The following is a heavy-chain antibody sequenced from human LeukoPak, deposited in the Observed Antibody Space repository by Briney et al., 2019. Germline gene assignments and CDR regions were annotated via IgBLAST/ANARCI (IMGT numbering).Heavy chain of an antibody. CDR2: IYSGGST. CDR3: ARDRRSGYMPT. D-gene: IGHD5-12*01. V-gene: IGHV3-66*01. CDR1: GFTVSSNY. Sequence: GGSLRRSCAASGFTVSSNYMSWVRQAPGKGLEWVSVIYSGGSTYYADSVKGRFTISRDNSKNTLYLQMNSLRAEDTAVYYCARDRRSGYMPTWGQGTLVTVSS. J-gene: IGHJ4*02.